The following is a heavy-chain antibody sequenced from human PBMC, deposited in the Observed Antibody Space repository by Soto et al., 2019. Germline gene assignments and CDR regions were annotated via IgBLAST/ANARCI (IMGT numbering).Heavy chain of an antibody. CDR2: ISYDGSNK. CDR1: GFTFSSYG. CDR3: AKSTHEYYYYYGMDV. V-gene: IGHV3-30*18. J-gene: IGHJ6*02. D-gene: IGHD2-2*01. Sequence: QVQLVESGGGVVQPGRSLRLSCAASGFTFSSYGMHWVRQAPGKGLEWVAVISYDGSNKYYADSVKGRFTISRDNSKSTLYLQMNSLRAEDTAVYYCAKSTHEYYYYYGMDVWGQGTTVTVSS.